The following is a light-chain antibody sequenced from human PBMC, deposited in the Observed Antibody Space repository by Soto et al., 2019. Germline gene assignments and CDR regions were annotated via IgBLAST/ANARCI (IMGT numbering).Light chain of an antibody. Sequence: QSVLTQPPSVSEAPGQRVTISCTGSSSNIGAGYEAHWYQQVPGTAPKLLIYENNNRPSGVPDRFSGSKSGTSASLAITGLKAEVEAEYYCQSYDSSLSGYVFGTGTKLTVL. CDR3: QSYDSSLSGYV. V-gene: IGLV1-40*01. CDR1: SSNIGAGYE. J-gene: IGLJ1*01. CDR2: ENN.